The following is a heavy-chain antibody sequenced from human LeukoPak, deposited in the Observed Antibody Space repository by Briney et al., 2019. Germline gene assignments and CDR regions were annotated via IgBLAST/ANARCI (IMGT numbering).Heavy chain of an antibody. CDR2: IIGSGGST. Sequence: GGSLRLSCAASGFTFSSYAMSWVRRAPGKGLEWVSAIIGSGGSTYYADSVKGRFTISRDSSKSTLSLQMNSLRAEDTAVYYCAKGYSSGWYNSFDFWGQGTLVTVSS. CDR1: GFTFSSYA. D-gene: IGHD6-19*01. CDR3: AKGYSSGWYNSFDF. V-gene: IGHV3-23*01. J-gene: IGHJ4*02.